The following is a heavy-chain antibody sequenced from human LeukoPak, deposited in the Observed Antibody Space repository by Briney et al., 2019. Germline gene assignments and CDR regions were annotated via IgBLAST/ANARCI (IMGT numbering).Heavy chain of an antibody. CDR1: RFTFSDYN. D-gene: IGHD2-2*01. CDR3: ARGPVVTPAPRGGNWFDP. J-gene: IGHJ5*02. CDR2: ISSGGNYI. V-gene: IGHV3-21*06. Sequence: GGSLRLSCAASRFTFSDYNMNWVRQAPGKGLEWVSSISSGGNYIYYADSVKGRFTISRDNAKNSLYLQMNSLRAEDTAVYYCARGPVVTPAPRGGNWFDPWGQGTLVTVSS.